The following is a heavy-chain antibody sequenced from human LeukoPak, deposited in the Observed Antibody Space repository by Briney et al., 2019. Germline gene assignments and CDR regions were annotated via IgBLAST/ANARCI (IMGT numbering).Heavy chain of an antibody. CDR2: FDPEDGET. D-gene: IGHD3-16*01. CDR3: ATDGGHDAFDI. CDR1: GYTLTELS. V-gene: IGHV1-24*01. Sequence: VASVKVSCKVSGYTLTELSMHWVRQAPGKGLEWMGGFDPEDGETIYAQKFQGRVTMTGDTSTDTAYMELSSLRSEDTAVYYCATDGGHDAFDIWGQGTMVTVSS. J-gene: IGHJ3*02.